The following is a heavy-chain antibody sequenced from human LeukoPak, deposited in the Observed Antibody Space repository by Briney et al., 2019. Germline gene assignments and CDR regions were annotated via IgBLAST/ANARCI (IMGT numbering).Heavy chain of an antibody. J-gene: IGHJ4*02. Sequence: ASVKLSCKVSGYTLTALSIHWVRQAPGQGLEWMGCINPHSGDTVYAQKFQGRVTMTRDTSISTAYMELSRLRSDDTAFYYCARIRYCGGISCYYIDYWGQGTLVTVSA. V-gene: IGHV1-2*02. CDR3: ARIRYCGGISCYYIDY. CDR1: GYTLTALS. CDR2: INPHSGDT. D-gene: IGHD2-2*01.